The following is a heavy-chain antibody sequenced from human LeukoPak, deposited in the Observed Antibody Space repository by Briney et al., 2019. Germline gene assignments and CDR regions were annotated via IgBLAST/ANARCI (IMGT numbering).Heavy chain of an antibody. V-gene: IGHV1-69*04. Sequence: ASVKVSCKASGGTFSSYAISWVRQAPGQGLEWMGRIIPILGIANYAQKFQGRVTITADKSTSTAYMELSSLRSEDTAMYYCARRDCGGDCDIWGQGTMVTVSS. CDR1: GGTFSSYA. CDR2: IIPILGIA. CDR3: ARRDCGGDCDI. D-gene: IGHD2-21*02. J-gene: IGHJ3*02.